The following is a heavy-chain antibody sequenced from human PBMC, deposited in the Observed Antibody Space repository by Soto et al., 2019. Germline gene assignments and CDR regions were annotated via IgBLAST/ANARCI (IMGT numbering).Heavy chain of an antibody. Sequence: LGESLKISCKGSGYSFTSYWIGWVRQMPGKGLEWMGIIYPGDSDTRYSPSFQGQVTISADKSISTAYLQWSSLKASDTAIYYCARQLLGFCSSASCLNYYYYGMDVWGQGTTVTVSS. D-gene: IGHD2-2*01. V-gene: IGHV5-51*01. CDR2: IYPGDSDT. J-gene: IGHJ6*02. CDR3: ARQLLGFCSSASCLNYYYYGMDV. CDR1: GYSFTSYW.